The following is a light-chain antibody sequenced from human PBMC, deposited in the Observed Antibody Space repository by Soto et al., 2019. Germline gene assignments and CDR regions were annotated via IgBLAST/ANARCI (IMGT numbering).Light chain of an antibody. J-gene: IGKJ1*01. CDR2: GTS. V-gene: IGKV3-20*01. CDR3: QQDVTTPRT. Sequence: EIVLTQSPGILSLTTGARATLSCRASQTVAYTSLAWYQQRPGQAPRLLIYGTSTRATGTPDRFIGSGSGTAFTLTISRLELEDFAVYYCQQDVTTPRTFGQGTKVE. CDR1: QTVAYTS.